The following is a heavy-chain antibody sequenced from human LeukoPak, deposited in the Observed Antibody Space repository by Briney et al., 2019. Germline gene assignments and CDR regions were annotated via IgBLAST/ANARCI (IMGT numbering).Heavy chain of an antibody. CDR2: ISYDGSNK. CDR3: AKDQNWRISSDYPPDY. CDR1: GFTFSSYG. V-gene: IGHV3-30*18. J-gene: IGHJ4*02. Sequence: PGGSLTLFCAASGFTFSSYGMHWVRQAPGKGLEWVAVISYDGSNKYYADSVKGRFTISRDNSKSTLYLQMNSLRAQDTAVYYCAKDQNWRISSDYPPDYWGPGTPVTVSS. D-gene: IGHD3-22*01.